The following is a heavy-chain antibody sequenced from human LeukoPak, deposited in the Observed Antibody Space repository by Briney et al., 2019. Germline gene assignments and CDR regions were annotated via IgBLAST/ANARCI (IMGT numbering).Heavy chain of an antibody. V-gene: IGHV3-74*01. CDR2: VNPGRSIA. Sequence: GGSLRLTCAASGFTFNNYWIHWVRQAPGKGLVWVSRVNPGRSIANFADSVKGRFTIARDNAKNTVYLQTSSLTAEDTAVYYCVRGTYHAYYMDVWGKGTTVTVSS. D-gene: IGHD3-16*01. CDR3: VRGTYHAYYMDV. J-gene: IGHJ6*03. CDR1: GFTFNNYW.